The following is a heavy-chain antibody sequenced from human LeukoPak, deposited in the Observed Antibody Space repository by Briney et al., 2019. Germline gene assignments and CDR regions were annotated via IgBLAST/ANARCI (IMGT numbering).Heavy chain of an antibody. CDR1: GVSISSYY. V-gene: IGHV4-59*08. D-gene: IGHD3-10*01. CDR2: VYYSGST. CDR3: ARPMVRGINDALDI. Sequence: PSETLSLTCTASGVSISSYYWSWIRQPPGKGLEWIGYVYYSGSTDYNPSLKSRVTISLDTSKNQFSLKLSSVTAADTAVYYCARPMVRGINDALDIWGQGTMVTVSS. J-gene: IGHJ3*02.